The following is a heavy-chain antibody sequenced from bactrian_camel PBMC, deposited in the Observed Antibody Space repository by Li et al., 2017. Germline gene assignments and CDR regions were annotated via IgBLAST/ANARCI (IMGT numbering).Heavy chain of an antibody. D-gene: IGHD7*01. Sequence: VQLVESGGGSVQAGGSLRLSCAASGYGALYLCMGWFRQVPGKEREGVAAIAGDTSAYGDSAKARFTISRDNAKDTVYLQMNSLKPEDTAVYYCGSHGIWNDFAYWGQGTQVTVS. CDR3: GSHGIWNDFAY. J-gene: IGHJ6*01. CDR2: IAGDTS. V-gene: IGHV3S53*01. CDR1: GYGALYLC.